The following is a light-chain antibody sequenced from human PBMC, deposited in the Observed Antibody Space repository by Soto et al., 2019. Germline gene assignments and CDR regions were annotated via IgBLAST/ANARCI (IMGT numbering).Light chain of an antibody. J-gene: IGKJ1*01. CDR1: QYVSVRF. Sequence: EIVLTKSPGTLSLSPGESATLSCRASQYVSVRFLAWYQQKPGQAPRLLIYGASDRATGIPDRFTGSGSGTDFTLTINRLEPEDFAVYFCQQYGSSPQTFGQGTKVDI. CDR3: QQYGSSPQT. CDR2: GAS. V-gene: IGKV3-20*01.